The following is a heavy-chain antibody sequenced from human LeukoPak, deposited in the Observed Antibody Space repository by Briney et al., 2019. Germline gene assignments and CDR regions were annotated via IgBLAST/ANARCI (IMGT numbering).Heavy chain of an antibody. CDR1: GFTFGDYA. CDR3: TRPMVRGVIDY. D-gene: IGHD3-10*01. Sequence: PGRSLRLSCTASGFTFGDYAMSWVRQAPGKGLEWVGFIRSKAYGGTTEYAASVKGRFTISGDDSKSIAYLQMNSLKTEDTAVYYCTRPMVRGVIDYWGQGTLVTVSS. J-gene: IGHJ4*02. CDR2: IRSKAYGGTT. V-gene: IGHV3-49*04.